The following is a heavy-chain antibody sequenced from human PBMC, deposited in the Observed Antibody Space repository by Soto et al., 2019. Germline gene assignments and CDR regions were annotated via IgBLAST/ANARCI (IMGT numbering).Heavy chain of an antibody. J-gene: IGHJ4*02. CDR3: ARVGKRESRYYYDSRGYFLDY. Sequence: QVQLVQSGAEVKKPGSSVKVSCKASGGTFSSYAISWVRQAPGQGLEWMGGVIPIFGTANYAQKFQGRVTITADESTSTAYMELSSLRSEDTSVYYCARVGKRESRYYYDSRGYFLDYWGQGTLVTVSS. CDR2: VIPIFGTA. CDR1: GGTFSSYA. V-gene: IGHV1-69*01. D-gene: IGHD3-22*01.